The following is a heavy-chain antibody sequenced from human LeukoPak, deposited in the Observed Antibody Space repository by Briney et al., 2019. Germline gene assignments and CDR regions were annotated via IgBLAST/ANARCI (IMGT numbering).Heavy chain of an antibody. Sequence: ASVKVSCKASGYNFTSYGISWVRQAPGQGLEWMGWISAYNGNTNYAQKLQGRVTMTTDTSTSTAYMELRSLRSDDTAVYYCARVGPLVVVPAARPFDPWGQGTLVTVSS. D-gene: IGHD2-2*01. J-gene: IGHJ5*02. CDR1: GYNFTSYG. CDR3: ARVGPLVVVPAARPFDP. CDR2: ISAYNGNT. V-gene: IGHV1-18*01.